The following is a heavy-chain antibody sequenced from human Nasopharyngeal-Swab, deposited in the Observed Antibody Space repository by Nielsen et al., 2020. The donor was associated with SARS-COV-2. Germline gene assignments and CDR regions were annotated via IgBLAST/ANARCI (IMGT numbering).Heavy chain of an antibody. CDR1: GYSFTSYW. J-gene: IGHJ3*02. Sequence: KVSCKGSGYSFTSYWISWVRQMPGKGLEWMGRIDPSDSYTNYSPSFQGHVTISADKSISTTYLQWSSLKASDTAMYYCARRQTTVVTLDAFDIWGQGTMVTVSS. CDR2: IDPSDSYT. V-gene: IGHV5-10-1*01. CDR3: ARRQTTVVTLDAFDI. D-gene: IGHD4-23*01.